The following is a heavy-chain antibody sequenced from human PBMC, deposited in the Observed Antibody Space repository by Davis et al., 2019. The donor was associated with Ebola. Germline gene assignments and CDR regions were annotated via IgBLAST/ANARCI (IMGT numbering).Heavy chain of an antibody. CDR1: GYTFTSYG. D-gene: IGHD6-13*01. CDR3: AREGSIAAAGTRESGFDY. Sequence: ASVKVSCKASGYTFTSYGISWVRQAPGQGLEWMGWISAYNGNTNYAQKLQGRVTMTTDTSTSTAYMELRSLRSDDTAVYYCAREGSIAAAGTRESGFDYWGQGTLVTVSS. J-gene: IGHJ4*02. CDR2: ISAYNGNT. V-gene: IGHV1-18*01.